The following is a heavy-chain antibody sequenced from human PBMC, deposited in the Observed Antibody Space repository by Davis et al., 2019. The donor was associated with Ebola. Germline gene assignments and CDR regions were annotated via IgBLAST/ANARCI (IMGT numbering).Heavy chain of an antibody. CDR1: GYTFTSYA. J-gene: IGHJ4*02. CDR2: INAGNGNT. V-gene: IGHV1-3*01. CDR3: ARAQMGVVVVAAKGLFDY. Sequence: ASVKVSCKASGYTFTSYAMHWVRQAPGQRLEWMGWINAGNGNTKYSQKFQGRVTITRDTSASTAYMELSSLRSEDTAVYYCARAQMGVVVVAAKGLFDYWGQGTLVTVSS. D-gene: IGHD2-15*01.